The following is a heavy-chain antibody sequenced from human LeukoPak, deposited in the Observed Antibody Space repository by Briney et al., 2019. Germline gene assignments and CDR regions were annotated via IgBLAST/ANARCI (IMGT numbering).Heavy chain of an antibody. D-gene: IGHD3-3*01. J-gene: IGHJ4*02. CDR2: IYSGGST. CDR3: ARVGADWSSDY. CDR1: GFTVSSNY. Sequence: GGSLRLSCAASGFTVSSNYMSWVRQAPGKGLEWVSVIYSGGSTYYADSVKGRFTISRDNAKNTLYLQMNSLRAEDTAVYYCARVGADWSSDYWGQGTLVTVSS. V-gene: IGHV3-66*01.